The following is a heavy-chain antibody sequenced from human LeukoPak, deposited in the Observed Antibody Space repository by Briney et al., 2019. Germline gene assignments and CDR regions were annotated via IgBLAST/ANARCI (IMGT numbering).Heavy chain of an antibody. V-gene: IGHV3-23*01. Sequence: HTGGSLRLSCAASGFTFSSYAMSWVRQAPGRGLEWVSAISGRDGRTYYTDSVKGRFTISRDNSRDTLYLQMNSLRAEDTAVYYCARAYYDSSGYYYIVGGAEPNWYFDLWGRGTLVTVSS. CDR1: GFTFSSYA. J-gene: IGHJ2*01. D-gene: IGHD3-22*01. CDR2: ISGRDGRT. CDR3: ARAYYDSSGYYYIVGGAEPNWYFDL.